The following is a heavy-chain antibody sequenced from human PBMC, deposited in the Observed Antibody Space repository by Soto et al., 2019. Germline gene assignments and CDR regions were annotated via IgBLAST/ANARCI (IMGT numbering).Heavy chain of an antibody. CDR1: GFTFSSYW. J-gene: IGHJ4*02. CDR3: ARDLGYDYIWGSYQFDY. D-gene: IGHD3-16*02. V-gene: IGHV3-7*01. CDR2: IKQDGSEK. Sequence: GGSLRLSCAASGFTFSSYWMSWVRQAPGKGLEWVANIKQDGSEKYYVVSVKGRFTISRDNAKNSLYLQMNSLRAEDTAVYYCARDLGYDYIWGSYQFDYWGQGTLVTVSS.